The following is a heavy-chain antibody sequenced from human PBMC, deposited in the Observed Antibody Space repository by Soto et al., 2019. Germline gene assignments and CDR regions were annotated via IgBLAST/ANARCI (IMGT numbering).Heavy chain of an antibody. D-gene: IGHD6-6*01. CDR1: GYTFTSYG. CDR3: AREVSSSSTYYYGMDV. J-gene: IGHJ6*02. CDR2: ISAYNGNT. V-gene: IGHV1-18*04. Sequence: ASVKFSCKASGYTFTSYGISWVRQAHGQGLEWMGWISAYNGNTNYAQRLQGRVTMTTDTSTSTAYMELRSLRSDDTAVYYCAREVSSSSTYYYGMDVWGQGTTVTVSS.